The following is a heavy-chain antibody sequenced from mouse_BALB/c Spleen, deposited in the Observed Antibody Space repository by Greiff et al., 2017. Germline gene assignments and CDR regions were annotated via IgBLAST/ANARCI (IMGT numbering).Heavy chain of an antibody. CDR2: ISSGGST. Sequence: EVNLVESGGGLVKPGGSLKLSCAASGFTFSSYAMSWVRQTPEKRLEWVASISSGGSTYYPDSVKGRFTISRDNARNILYLQMSSLRSEDTAMYYCARGRDGYDGAMDYWGQGTSVTVSS. V-gene: IGHV5-6-5*01. CDR1: GFTFSSYA. D-gene: IGHD2-2*01. J-gene: IGHJ4*01. CDR3: ARGRDGYDGAMDY.